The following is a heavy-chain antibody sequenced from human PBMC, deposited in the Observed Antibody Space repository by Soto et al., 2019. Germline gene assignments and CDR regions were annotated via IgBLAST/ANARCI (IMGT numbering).Heavy chain of an antibody. Sequence: SGPTLVNPTQTLTLTCTCSGFSLSTSGVGVGWIRQPPGKALEWLALIYWDDDKRYSPSLKSRLTITKDTSKNQVVLTMTNMDPVETATYYCARRYDPYYFDFWGQGTLVTVSS. D-gene: IGHD1-1*01. V-gene: IGHV2-5*02. CDR3: ARRYDPYYFDF. J-gene: IGHJ4*02. CDR1: GFSLSTSGVG. CDR2: IYWDDDK.